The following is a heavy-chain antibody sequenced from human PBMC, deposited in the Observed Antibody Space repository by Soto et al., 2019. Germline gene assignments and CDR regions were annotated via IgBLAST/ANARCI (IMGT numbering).Heavy chain of an antibody. V-gene: IGHV3-23*01. J-gene: IGHJ6*02. Sequence: EVQLLESGGGLVQPGGSLRLSCAGSGFTFSSYGMSWVRQAPGKGLEWVSGMTGSNGDTYYADSVKGRFTISRDNLKNALFWQMSSLRVEDTAVYYCAKVRIRGAAADRGYYGMDVWGQGTTVTVSS. CDR1: GFTFSSYG. CDR3: AKVRIRGAAADRGYYGMDV. D-gene: IGHD6-25*01. CDR2: MTGSNGDT.